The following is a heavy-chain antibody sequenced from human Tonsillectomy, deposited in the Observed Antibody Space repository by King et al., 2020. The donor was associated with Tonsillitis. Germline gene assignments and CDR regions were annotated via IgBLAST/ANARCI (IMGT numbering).Heavy chain of an antibody. V-gene: IGHV3-23*04. J-gene: IGHJ4*02. Sequence: VQLVESGGGLVQPGGSLRLSCAASGFTLSSYAMSWVRQAPGMGLEWGSTISASAGSTYYTDSVKGRFTISRDNSKNTLYLKMDSLRAEDTAVYYCAKGSGEGGYWGQGTLVTVSS. CDR1: GFTLSSYA. CDR3: AKGSGEGGY. CDR2: ISASAGST.